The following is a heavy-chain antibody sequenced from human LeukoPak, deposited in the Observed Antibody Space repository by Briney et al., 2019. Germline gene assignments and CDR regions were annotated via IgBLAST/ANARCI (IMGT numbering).Heavy chain of an antibody. V-gene: IGHV1-8*01. CDR3: ARGRFLETNWFDP. J-gene: IGHJ5*02. Sequence: GWMNPNSGNTGYAQKFQGRVTMTRNTSISTAYMELSSLRSEDTAVYYCARGRFLETNWFDPWGQGTLVTVSS. CDR2: MNPNSGNT. D-gene: IGHD3-3*01.